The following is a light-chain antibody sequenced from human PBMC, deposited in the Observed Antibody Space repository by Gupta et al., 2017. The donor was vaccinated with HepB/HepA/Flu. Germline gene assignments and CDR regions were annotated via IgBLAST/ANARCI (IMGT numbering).Light chain of an antibody. V-gene: IGLV3-25*03. CDR3: QSADRSGTHV. J-gene: IGLJ1*01. CDR1: ALPRQY. Sequence: SYALTQPPSVSVSPGQTARITCSGDALPRQYTYWYQQKPGQAPKLLIYKDIERPSGIPERFSGSRSGTTVTLTISGAQAEDEADYYCQSADRSGTHVFGTGTKVTVL. CDR2: KDI.